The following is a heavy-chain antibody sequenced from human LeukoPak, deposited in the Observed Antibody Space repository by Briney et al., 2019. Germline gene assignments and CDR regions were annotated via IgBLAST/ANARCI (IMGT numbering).Heavy chain of an antibody. CDR2: ISGSGGST. V-gene: IGHV3-23*01. Sequence: GGSLRLSCAASGFTFSNYAMSWVRQAPGKGLEWVSTISGSGGSTSYADSVKGRFTISRDNSKNTLYLQVNSLRAEDTAVYYCAMAVIGSGWTLDYWGQGTLVTVSS. J-gene: IGHJ4*02. CDR1: GFTFSNYA. CDR3: AMAVIGSGWTLDY. D-gene: IGHD6-19*01.